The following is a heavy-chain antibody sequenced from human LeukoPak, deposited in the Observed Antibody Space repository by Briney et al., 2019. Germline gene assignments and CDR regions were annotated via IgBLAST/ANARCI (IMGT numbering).Heavy chain of an antibody. J-gene: IGHJ5*02. D-gene: IGHD3-22*01. Sequence: PSETLSLTCIVSDYSINSIYYWGWIRQPPGKGLEWIGSIYHNGSTYYNPSLKSRVTILVDTSKNQFSLKLNSVMAADTAVYYCARVRFPYYYDAWGQGTLVTVSS. CDR3: ARVRFPYYYDA. V-gene: IGHV4-38-2*02. CDR2: IYHNGST. CDR1: DYSINSIYY.